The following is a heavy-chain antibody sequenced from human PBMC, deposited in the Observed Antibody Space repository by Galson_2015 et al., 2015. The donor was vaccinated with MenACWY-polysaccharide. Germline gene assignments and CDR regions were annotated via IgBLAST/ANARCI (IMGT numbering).Heavy chain of an antibody. CDR1: GGSINDAY. CDR3: ARDLIVAPYNWFNP. V-gene: IGHV4-4*07. Sequence: ETLSLPCTVSGGSINDAYWSWIRQRAGKGLEWIGRIHTSGNTNYHPSLNGRVAMSVDTSRNQFSLNLNYVPAADTAIYYCARDLIVAPYNWFNPWGQGTLVTVSS. CDR2: IHTSGNT. D-gene: IGHD5-12*01. J-gene: IGHJ5*02.